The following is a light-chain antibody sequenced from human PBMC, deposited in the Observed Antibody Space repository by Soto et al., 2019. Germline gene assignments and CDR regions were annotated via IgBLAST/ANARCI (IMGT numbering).Light chain of an antibody. CDR2: DAS. Sequence: DIQLTQSPSFLSASVGDRVTITCRASQDISSSLAWYQQKPGKAPKLLIYDASTLQTGVPSRFRGSGSGTEFTLTISSLQPEDFATYSLQQLASYPIGTFGGGTKVEIK. V-gene: IGKV1-9*01. CDR1: QDISSS. CDR3: QQLASYPIGT. J-gene: IGKJ4*01.